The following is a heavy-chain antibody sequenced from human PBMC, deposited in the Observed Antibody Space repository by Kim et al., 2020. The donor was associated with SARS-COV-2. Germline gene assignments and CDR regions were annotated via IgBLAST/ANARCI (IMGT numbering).Heavy chain of an antibody. J-gene: IGHJ3*01. CDR2: NT. Sequence: NTRYSEDFQGRVTITRDTSARTGYMELNRLRTEDTAVYYCAREGHEGGYLTWGQGTMVTVSS. CDR3: AREGHEGGYLT. V-gene: IGHV1-3*01. D-gene: IGHD3-22*01.